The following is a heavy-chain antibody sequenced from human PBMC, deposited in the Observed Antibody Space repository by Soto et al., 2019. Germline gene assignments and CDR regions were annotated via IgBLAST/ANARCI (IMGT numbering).Heavy chain of an antibody. CDR3: ARSDRRSGYYYVILGGPGY. V-gene: IGHV3-23*01. D-gene: IGHD3-22*01. J-gene: IGHJ4*02. CDR1: GFTFRNNV. CDR2: ITGSGRDT. Sequence: EVQLLESGGGLAQPGGSLRLSCAASGFTFRNNVLSWVRQAPGKGLDWVSGITGSGRDTYYADSVKGRFTISRDNSKNTLYLQMNSLRAEDTAVYYCARSDRRSGYYYVILGGPGYWGQGTLVTVSS.